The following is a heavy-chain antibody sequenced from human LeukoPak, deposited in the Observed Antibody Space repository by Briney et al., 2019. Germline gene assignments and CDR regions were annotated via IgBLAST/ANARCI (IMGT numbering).Heavy chain of an antibody. CDR3: ATSYSSSWPEIDY. J-gene: IGHJ4*02. D-gene: IGHD6-13*01. CDR1: GITVSIYY. V-gene: IGHV3-66*01. CDR2: IYSGGTT. Sequence: GGSLRLSCAASGITVSIYYMSWVRQAPGKGLEWVSVIYSGGTTYYADSVKGRFTISSDNSKNTLYLQMNSLRAEDTAVYYCATSYSSSWPEIDYWGQGTLVTVSS.